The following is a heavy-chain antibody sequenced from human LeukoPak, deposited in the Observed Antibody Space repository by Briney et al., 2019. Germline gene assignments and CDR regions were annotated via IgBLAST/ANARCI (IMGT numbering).Heavy chain of an antibody. J-gene: IGHJ5*02. V-gene: IGHV4-39*01. CDR3: ARGSSSWYDWFDP. D-gene: IGHD6-13*01. CDR1: GGSISSSSYY. Sequence: SETLSLTCTVSGGSISSSSYYWGWLRQPPGKGLEWIGSIYYSGSTYYNPSLKSRVTISVDTSKNQFSLKLSSVTAADTAVYYCARGSSSWYDWFDPWGQGTLVTVSS. CDR2: IYYSGST.